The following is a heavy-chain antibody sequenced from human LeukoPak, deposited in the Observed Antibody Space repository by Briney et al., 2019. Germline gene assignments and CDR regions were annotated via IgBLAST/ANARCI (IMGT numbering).Heavy chain of an antibody. J-gene: IGHJ2*01. V-gene: IGHV1-46*01. CDR3: ARVINDYGDFTHWYFDL. CDR2: INPTGTST. Sequence: ASVKVSCKASGYSFTSNYMHWVRQAPGQGLEWVGLINPTGTSTTYAQKFQGRVTMTRDMSTTTDYMELSSLRSEDTAVYYCARVINDYGDFTHWYFDLWGRGTLVTVSS. D-gene: IGHD4-17*01. CDR1: GYSFTSNY.